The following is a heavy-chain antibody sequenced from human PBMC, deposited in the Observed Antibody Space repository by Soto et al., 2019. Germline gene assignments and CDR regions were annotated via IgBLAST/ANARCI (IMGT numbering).Heavy chain of an antibody. V-gene: IGHV4-59*01. CDR2: IYYSGST. D-gene: IGHD3-3*01. CDR1: GGSISSYY. Sequence: PSETLSLTCTVSGGSISSYYWSWIRQPPGKGLEWIGYIYYSGSTNYNPSLKSRVTISVDTSKNQFSLKLSSVTAADTAVYYCAGRDYDFWSGYPNPYYYYYGMDVWGQGTTVTV. J-gene: IGHJ6*02. CDR3: AGRDYDFWSGYPNPYYYYYGMDV.